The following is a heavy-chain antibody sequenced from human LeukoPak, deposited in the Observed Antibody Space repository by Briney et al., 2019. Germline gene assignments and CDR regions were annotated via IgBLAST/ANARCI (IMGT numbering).Heavy chain of an antibody. CDR1: GFTFSTYA. Sequence: GGSLRLSCAASGFTFSTYAMSWVRQAPGRGLEWVSALSGSGGSTYYADSVKGRFTISRDNSKNTLYLQMNSLRAEDTAVYYCASGTYYYDSSGYSVDAFDIWGQGTMVTVSS. J-gene: IGHJ3*02. CDR3: ASGTYYYDSSGYSVDAFDI. D-gene: IGHD3-22*01. CDR2: LSGSGGST. V-gene: IGHV3-23*01.